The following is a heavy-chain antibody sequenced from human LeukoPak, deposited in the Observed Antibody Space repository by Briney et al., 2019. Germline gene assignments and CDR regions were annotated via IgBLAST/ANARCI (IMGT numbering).Heavy chain of an antibody. J-gene: IGHJ4*02. CDR3: AKDRGDGPLAY. CDR1: GFTFSSYG. CDR2: ISYDGSNK. Sequence: GGSLRLSCAASGFTFSSYGMHWVRQAPGKGLEWVAVISYDGSNKYYADSVKGRFTISRDNSKNTLYLQMNSLRAEDTAVYYCAKDRGDGPLAYWGQGTLVTVSS. V-gene: IGHV3-30*18. D-gene: IGHD5-24*01.